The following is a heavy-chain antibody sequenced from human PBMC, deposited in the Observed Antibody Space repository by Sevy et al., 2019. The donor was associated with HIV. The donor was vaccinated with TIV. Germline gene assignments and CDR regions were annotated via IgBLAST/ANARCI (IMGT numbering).Heavy chain of an antibody. J-gene: IGHJ6*02. V-gene: IGHV3-43*01. Sequence: GGSLRLSCAASGFTFDDYTMHWVRQAPGKGLEWVSLISWDGGSTYYADSVKGRFTISRDNSKNSLYLQMNSLRTEDTALYYCAKHLDSGSPPGEYYYGMDVWGQGTTVTVSS. CDR2: ISWDGGST. CDR1: GFTFDDYT. D-gene: IGHD1-26*01. CDR3: AKHLDSGSPPGEYYYGMDV.